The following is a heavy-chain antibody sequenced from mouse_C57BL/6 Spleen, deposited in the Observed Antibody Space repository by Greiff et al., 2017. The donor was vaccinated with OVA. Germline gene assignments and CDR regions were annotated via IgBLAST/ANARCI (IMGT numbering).Heavy chain of an antibody. Sequence: QVQLKQPGAELVRPGTSVKLSCKASGYTFTSYWMHWVKQRPGQGLEWIGVIDPSDSYTNYNQKFKGKATLTVDTSSSTAYMQLSSLTSEDSAVYYCARRGGPYFDYWGKGTTLTVSS. CDR3: ARRGGPYFDY. D-gene: IGHD1-1*02. CDR1: GYTFTSYW. J-gene: IGHJ2*01. CDR2: IDPSDSYT. V-gene: IGHV1-59*01.